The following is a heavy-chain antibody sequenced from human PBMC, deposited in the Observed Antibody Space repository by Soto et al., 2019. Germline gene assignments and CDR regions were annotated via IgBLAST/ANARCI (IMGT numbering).Heavy chain of an antibody. Sequence: ELQLLESGGGLVRPGGSLRLSCVASGFTLSSHVMNWVRQAPGRGLEWVSSVGGSGGTYYADSARGRFTISRDNSKTTVNLQMNSLKAEDTAVYYCTKGWLDGWGQGTTVSVSS. D-gene: IGHD2-15*01. J-gene: IGHJ6*02. V-gene: IGHV3-23*01. CDR1: GFTLSSHV. CDR3: TKGWLDG. CDR2: VGGSGGT.